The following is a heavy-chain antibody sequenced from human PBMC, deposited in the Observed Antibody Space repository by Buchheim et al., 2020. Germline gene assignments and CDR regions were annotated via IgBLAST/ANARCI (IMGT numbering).Heavy chain of an antibody. CDR3: AREGVLNNVDIVTTVPYYFDY. J-gene: IGHJ4*02. D-gene: IGHD5-12*01. V-gene: IGHV4-39*02. Sequence: QLQLQESGPGLVKPSETLSLTCTVSGGSISRSSYYWGWIRQPPGKGLEWIGSIYYSGSTYYNPSLKSRVTISEDTSKNQFSLKLSSVTAADTAVYYCAREGVLNNVDIVTTVPYYFDYWGQGTL. CDR2: IYYSGST. CDR1: GGSISRSSYY.